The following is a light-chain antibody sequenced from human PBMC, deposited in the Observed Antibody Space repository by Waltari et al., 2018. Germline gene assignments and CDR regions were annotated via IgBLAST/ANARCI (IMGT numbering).Light chain of an antibody. V-gene: IGLV10-54*04. CDR3: SAWDSSLSAWV. CDR1: HNHVGKDG. CDR2: RNN. J-gene: IGLJ3*02. Sequence: QAGLTQPPSVSKGLRQTATLTCTGNHNHVGKDGATWLQQHQGPPPTPLFYRNNNRPSGISERFSASRSGSTASLTITGLQTEDEADYYCSAWDSSLSAWVFGGGTKLTVL.